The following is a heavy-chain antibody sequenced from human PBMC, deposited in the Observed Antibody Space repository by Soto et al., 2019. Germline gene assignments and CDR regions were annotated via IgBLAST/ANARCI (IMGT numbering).Heavy chain of an antibody. CDR2: IHAGAFDT. J-gene: IGHJ6*02. D-gene: IGHD1-1*01. CDR3: ARQEQLSPYYYDMDV. Sequence: PGVSLKISCKVSGYRFTTYWIAWVRQMPGKVHEWMGSIHAGAFDTRYRPSFQGQVTISADKAAGTAFLQWSRLKASDTATYYCARQEQLSPYYYDMDVWGQGTTVTVSS. CDR1: GYRFTTYW. V-gene: IGHV5-51*01.